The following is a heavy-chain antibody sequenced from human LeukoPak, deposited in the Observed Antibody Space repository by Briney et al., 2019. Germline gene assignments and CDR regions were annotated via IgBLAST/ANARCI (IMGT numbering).Heavy chain of an antibody. J-gene: IGHJ5*02. Sequence: GGSLRLSCAASGFTFRVYWMNWVRQAPGEGLEWVANINEDGSEKYYVDSVKGRFTISRDNARNSLYLQMNSLRAEETAVYSCRRGNYSDQRTWGVGHLVTVSS. D-gene: IGHD4-17*01. V-gene: IGHV3-7*01. CDR1: GFTFRVYW. CDR2: INEDGSEK. CDR3: RRGNYSDQRT.